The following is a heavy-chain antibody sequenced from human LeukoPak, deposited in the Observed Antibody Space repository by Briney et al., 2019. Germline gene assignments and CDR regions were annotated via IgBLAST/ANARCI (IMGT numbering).Heavy chain of an antibody. V-gene: IGHV1-18*01. CDR2: IGTYGGDT. Sequence: ASVKVSCKATSRISWVRQAPGQGLEWMGWIGTYGGDTYYAQKFQGRITVTTDTSTSTVYMELRNLRSDDTAVYYCARDLRYCSSTSCYFPGGYWGQGTLVTVSS. J-gene: IGHJ4*02. CDR3: ARDLRYCSSTSCYFPGGY. CDR1: TSR. D-gene: IGHD2-2*01.